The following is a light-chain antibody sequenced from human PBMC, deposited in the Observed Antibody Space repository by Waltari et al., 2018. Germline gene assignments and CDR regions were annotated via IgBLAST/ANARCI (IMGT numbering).Light chain of an antibody. CDR3: QAWDSSTVV. CDR2: QDS. J-gene: IGLJ2*01. CDR1: NLGDNY. V-gene: IGLV3-1*01. Sequence: SYELTQPPSVSVSPGQTASIPCSGDNLGDNYACWYQQKPGQSPVLVIYQDSKRPSGIPERFSGSNSGNTATLTISGTQAMDEADYYCQAWDSSTVVFGGGTKLTVL.